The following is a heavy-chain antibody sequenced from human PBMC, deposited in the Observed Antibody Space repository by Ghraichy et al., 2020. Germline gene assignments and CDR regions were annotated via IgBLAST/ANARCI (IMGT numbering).Heavy chain of an antibody. CDR2: VYNSGST. Sequence: SQTLSLTCTVSDDSISSYYWSWVRQPAGRGLEWIGRVYNSGSTFYNPSLKSQVTMSVDPSKNQVSLKLKSVTAADTAVYYCARDGYCSSTSCYAAYYYGLEVWGQGTTVTVSS. D-gene: IGHD2-2*03. CDR1: DDSISSYY. V-gene: IGHV4-4*07. CDR3: ARDGYCSSTSCYAAYYYGLEV. J-gene: IGHJ6*02.